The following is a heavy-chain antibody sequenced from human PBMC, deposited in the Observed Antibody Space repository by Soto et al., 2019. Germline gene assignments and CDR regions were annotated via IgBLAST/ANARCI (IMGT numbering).Heavy chain of an antibody. V-gene: IGHV1-46*01. Sequence: GASVKVSCKASGYTFTSYYMHWVRQAPGQGLEWMGIINPSGGSTSYAQKFQGRVTMTRDTSTSTVYMELSSLRSEDTAVYCCARGLGITIFGVVIIMGHQDVFDFWGQGSMVIVSS. CDR1: GYTFTSYY. CDR3: ARGLGITIFGVVIIMGHQDVFDF. CDR2: INPSGGST. J-gene: IGHJ3*01. D-gene: IGHD3-3*01.